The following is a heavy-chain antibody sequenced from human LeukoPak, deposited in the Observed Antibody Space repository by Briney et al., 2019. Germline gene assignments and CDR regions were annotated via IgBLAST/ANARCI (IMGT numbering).Heavy chain of an antibody. CDR2: TYYTGSA. CDR1: GGSITSGSYH. CDR3: ARDRDGYAYSFDY. V-gene: IGHV4-39*02. J-gene: IGHJ4*02. D-gene: IGHD5-24*01. Sequence: SETLSLTCTVSGGSITSGSYHWGWIRQSPGKGLEWIGNTYYTGSAYYRPSLQSRVSISVDTSKKEFSLKLTTVTAADTAVYYCARDRDGYAYSFDYWGQGTLVTVSS.